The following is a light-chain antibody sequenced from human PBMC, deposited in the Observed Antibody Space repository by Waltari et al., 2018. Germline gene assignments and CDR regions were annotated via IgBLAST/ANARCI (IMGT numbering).Light chain of an antibody. CDR1: QRISSY. Sequence: DIQMTQSPSFLSASVGDRVTITCRASQRISSYLNWYQMKPGKAPELLIYGASTVQSGVPSRFSGSGFGTDFTLTISSLQPEDFATYHCQQTYRLITFGPGTKVDLK. J-gene: IGKJ3*01. CDR3: QQTYRLIT. CDR2: GAS. V-gene: IGKV1-39*01.